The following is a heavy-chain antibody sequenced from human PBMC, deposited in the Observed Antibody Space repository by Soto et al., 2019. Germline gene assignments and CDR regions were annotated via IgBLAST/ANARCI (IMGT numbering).Heavy chain of an antibody. Sequence: QVQLQQSGPGLVEPSGTLSLTCAVSGGSVNSPNWWNWVRQPPETGLEWIGEMHHSGSSNYNPSLKSRLTLSVDKYNNKLSMNLNSLTAADTSIYYCGRANSSGSPIDSWGQGILVTVSS. CDR2: MHHSGSS. V-gene: IGHV4-4*02. CDR1: GGSVNSPNW. D-gene: IGHD6-19*01. CDR3: GRANSSGSPIDS. J-gene: IGHJ4*02.